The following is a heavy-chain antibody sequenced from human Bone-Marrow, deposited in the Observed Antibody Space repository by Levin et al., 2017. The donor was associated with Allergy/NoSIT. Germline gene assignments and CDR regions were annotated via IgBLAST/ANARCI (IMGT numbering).Heavy chain of an antibody. Sequence: SETLSLTCAVSSGSMTGFYWSWVRQSAGNGLEWIGRIHGSGNAHYSPPLQSRVTLSVDTSKNHFSLKLTSVTAADTALYYCARSNPGGATYFDSWGQGILVTVSS. CDR1: SGSMTGFY. V-gene: IGHV4-59*10. CDR3: ARSNPGGATYFDS. J-gene: IGHJ4*02. D-gene: IGHD1-26*01. CDR2: IHGSGNA.